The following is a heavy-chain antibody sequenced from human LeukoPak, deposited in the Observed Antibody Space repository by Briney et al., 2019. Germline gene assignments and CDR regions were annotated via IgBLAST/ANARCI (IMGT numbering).Heavy chain of an antibody. D-gene: IGHD4-17*01. Sequence: PSETLSLTCTVSGGSVSSGSYYWSWIRQPPGQGLEWIGYIYYSGSTKYNPSLKSRVTMSLDTSKNQFSLKVTSATAADTAVYYCTRTNYGDYNWFDPWGQGTLVTVSS. CDR2: IYYSGST. CDR1: GGSVSSGSYY. J-gene: IGHJ5*02. CDR3: TRTNYGDYNWFDP. V-gene: IGHV4-61*01.